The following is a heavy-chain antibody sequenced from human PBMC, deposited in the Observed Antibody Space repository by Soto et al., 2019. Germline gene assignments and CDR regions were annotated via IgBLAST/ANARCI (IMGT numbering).Heavy chain of an antibody. V-gene: IGHV1-46*01. D-gene: IGHD3-3*01. CDR3: ARPGGTIFGANNWFDP. Sequence: ASVKVSCKASGYTFTSYYMHWVRQAPGQGLEWMGIINPSGGSTSYAQKFQGRVTMTRDTSTSTVYMELSSLRSEDTAVYYCARPGGTIFGANNWFDPWGQGTLVTVSS. CDR1: GYTFTSYY. J-gene: IGHJ5*02. CDR2: INPSGGST.